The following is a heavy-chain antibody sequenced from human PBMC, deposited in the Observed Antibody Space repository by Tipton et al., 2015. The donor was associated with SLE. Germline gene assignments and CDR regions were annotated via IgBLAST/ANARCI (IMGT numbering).Heavy chain of an antibody. CDR1: GGSFNDYY. CDR2: INESGST. J-gene: IGHJ6*02. CDR3: ARSPYYYDAMDV. Sequence: TLSLTCAVYGGSFNDYYWNWIRQSPGKGLEWIGEINESGSTNYSPSLKSRVTISLDTSRNRFSLRLNSVTAADTAVYYCARSPYYYDAMDVWGQGTAVTVSS. V-gene: IGHV4-34*01.